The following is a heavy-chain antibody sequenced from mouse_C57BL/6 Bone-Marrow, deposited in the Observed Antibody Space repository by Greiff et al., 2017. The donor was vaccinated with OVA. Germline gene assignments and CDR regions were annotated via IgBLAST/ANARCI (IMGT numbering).Heavy chain of an antibody. J-gene: IGHJ2*02. D-gene: IGHD1-1*01. CDR2: IAPSDSYI. CDR1: GYTFTNYW. V-gene: IGHV1-59*01. Sequence: QVQLQQPRAELVRPGTSVKLSCKASGYTFTNYWMHWVKQRPGQGLEWIGVIAPSDSYINYNHKFKGRATLTVDTSSSTAYMHLCSLTSEDSAVYYCAHYGSRLYLHYWGQGTSLTVSS. CDR3: AHYGSRLYLHY.